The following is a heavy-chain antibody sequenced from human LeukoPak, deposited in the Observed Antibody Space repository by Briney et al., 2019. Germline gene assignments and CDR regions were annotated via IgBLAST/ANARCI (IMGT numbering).Heavy chain of an antibody. V-gene: IGHV1-69*04. CDR2: IIPILGIA. CDR3: ARAVAGSLRDYYYGMDV. J-gene: IGHJ6*02. Sequence: ASVKVPCKASGGTFSSYAISWVRQAPGQGLEWMGRIIPILGIANYAQKFQGRVTITADKSTSTAYMELSSLRSEDTAVYYCARAVAGSLRDYYYGMDVWGQGTTVTVSS. D-gene: IGHD6-19*01. CDR1: GGTFSSYA.